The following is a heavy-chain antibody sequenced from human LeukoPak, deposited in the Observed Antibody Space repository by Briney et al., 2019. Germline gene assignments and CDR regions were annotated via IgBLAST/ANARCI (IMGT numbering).Heavy chain of an antibody. J-gene: IGHJ3*02. Sequence: GGSLRLSCAASGFTFSNAWMSWVRQAPGKGLEWVGRIKSKTDGGTTDYAAPVKGTFTISRDDSKNTLYLQMNSLKTEDTAVYYCTTDQQGYYDYVWGSYTAFDIWGQGTMVTVSS. CDR1: GFTFSNAW. V-gene: IGHV3-15*01. D-gene: IGHD3-16*01. CDR3: TTDQQGYYDYVWGSYTAFDI. CDR2: IKSKTDGGTT.